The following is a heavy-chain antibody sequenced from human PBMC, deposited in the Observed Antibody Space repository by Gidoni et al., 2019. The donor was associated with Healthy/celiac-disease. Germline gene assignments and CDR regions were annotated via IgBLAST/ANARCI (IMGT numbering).Heavy chain of an antibody. CDR1: GYTFTSYG. D-gene: IGHD5-12*01. J-gene: IGHJ6*02. V-gene: IGHV1-18*01. CDR3: ARDPRVYIVATSHYYYYGMDV. CDR2: ISAYNGNT. Sequence: QVQLVQSGAEVKKPGDSVKVSCKASGYTFTSYGISWVRQAPGQGLEWMGWISAYNGNTNYAQKLQGRVTMTTDTSTSTAYMELRSLRSDDTAVYYCARDPRVYIVATSHYYYYGMDVWGQGTTVTVSS.